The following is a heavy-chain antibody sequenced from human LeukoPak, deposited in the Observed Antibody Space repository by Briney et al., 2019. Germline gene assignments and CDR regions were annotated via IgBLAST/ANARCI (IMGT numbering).Heavy chain of an antibody. CDR1: GINFRGYW. CDR3: ARDLGHTGYDLYDY. CDR2: MKQDGSEK. D-gene: IGHD5-12*01. J-gene: IGHJ4*02. Sequence: PGGSLRLSCAVSGINFRGYWMAWVRQAPGKGLEWVANMKQDGSEKYYVDSVKGRFTISRDSAKNSLYLEMNSLRVEDTAVYHCARDLGHTGYDLYDYWGQGTLVTVSS. V-gene: IGHV3-7*01.